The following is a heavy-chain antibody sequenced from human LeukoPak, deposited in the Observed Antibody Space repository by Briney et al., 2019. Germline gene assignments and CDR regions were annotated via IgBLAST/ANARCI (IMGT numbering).Heavy chain of an antibody. D-gene: IGHD1-1*01. CDR3: AREGTTGTTGDAFDI. J-gene: IGHJ3*02. CDR1: GYTFTSYG. Sequence: ASVKVSCKASGYTFTSYGISWVRQAPGQGLEWMGWISASNDNTNYAQTLQGRVTMTRDTSISTAYMELSRLRSDDTAVYYCAREGTTGTTGDAFDIWGQGTMVTVSS. V-gene: IGHV1-18*01. CDR2: ISASNDNT.